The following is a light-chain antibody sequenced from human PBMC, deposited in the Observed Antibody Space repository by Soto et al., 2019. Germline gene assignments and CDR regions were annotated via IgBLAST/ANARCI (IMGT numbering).Light chain of an antibody. CDR2: SNN. V-gene: IGLV1-44*01. J-gene: IGLJ2*01. CDR1: SSNIGSNT. CDR3: AAWDDSLNGPV. Sequence: QSVLTQPPSASGTPGQRVTISCSGSSSNIGSNTVNWYQQLPGTAPKLLIYSNNRRPSGVPDRFSGSKSGTSASLAISGLQYEDEADYYCAAWDDSLNGPVFGGGTKLTVL.